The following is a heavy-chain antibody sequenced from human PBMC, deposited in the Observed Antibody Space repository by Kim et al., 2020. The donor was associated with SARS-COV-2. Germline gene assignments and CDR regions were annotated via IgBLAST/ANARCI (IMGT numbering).Heavy chain of an antibody. V-gene: IGHV4-34*01. J-gene: IGHJ6*02. D-gene: IGHD4-17*01. CDR2: INHSGST. Sequence: SETLSLTCAVYGGSFSGDYWSWIRQPPGKGLEWIGEINHSGSTNYNLSLKSRVTISVDTSKNQFSLKLSSVTAADTAVYYCARGGAERNDYGDYNYYGMDGWDQVTTVTVSS. CDR1: GGSFSGDY. CDR3: ARGGAERNDYGDYNYYGMDG.